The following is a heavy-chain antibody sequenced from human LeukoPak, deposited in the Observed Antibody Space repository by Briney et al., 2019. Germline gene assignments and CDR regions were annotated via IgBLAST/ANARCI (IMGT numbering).Heavy chain of an antibody. J-gene: IGHJ4*02. CDR2: INPNTGAT. CDR3: ARDRVGSGWPRPYYFEV. V-gene: IGHV1-2*02. CDR1: GYTLTGYY. Sequence: GASEKVSCKASGYTLTGYYLHWVRQAPGQGLEWMGWINPNTGATHSAQKFQGRITMTRDSSISTAYMDLSRLRSDDTAVYYCARDRVGSGWPRPYYFEVWGQGTLVSVSS. D-gene: IGHD6-19*01.